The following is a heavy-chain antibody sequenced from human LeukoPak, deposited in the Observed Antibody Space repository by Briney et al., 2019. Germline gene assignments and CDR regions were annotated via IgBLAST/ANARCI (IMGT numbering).Heavy chain of an antibody. V-gene: IGHV1-18*01. CDR2: ISGYNGNT. CDR3: ARARVPAAGAYVR. D-gene: IGHD2-2*01. CDR1: GFAFTAYG. J-gene: IGHJ4*02. Sequence: ASVKVSCKASGFAFTAYGITWVRQAPGQGLEWMGWISGYNGNTNYAQKLQGRVTMTTDTSTSTAYMELRSLRSDDTAVYYCARARVPAAGAYVRWGQGTLVTVSS.